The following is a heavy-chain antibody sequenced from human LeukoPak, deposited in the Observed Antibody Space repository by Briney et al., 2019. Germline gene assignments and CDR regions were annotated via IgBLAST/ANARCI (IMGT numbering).Heavy chain of an antibody. V-gene: IGHV3-30*18. CDR3: AKWSGNRPLYYFDY. D-gene: IGHD3-3*01. CDR2: ISSSDGNSK. J-gene: IGHJ4*02. CDR1: GFTFTCCG. Sequence: GGSLRLSCATSGFTFTCCGMHWVRQTSGKGLEWVAAISSSDGNSKYYADSVKGRFTISRDNSKNTVYLQMNSLRADDTAVYYCAKWSGNRPLYYFDYWGQGTLVTVSS.